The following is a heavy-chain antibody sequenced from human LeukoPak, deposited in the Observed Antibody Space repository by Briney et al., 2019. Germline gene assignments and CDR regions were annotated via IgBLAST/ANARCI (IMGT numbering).Heavy chain of an antibody. Sequence: GASVKVSCKASGYTFTGYYMHWVRQATGQGLEWMGWMNPNSGNTGYAQKFQGRVTITRNTSISTAYMELSSLRSEDTAVYYCARGPPRVNSLWFGELSPWFDPWGQGTLVTVSS. V-gene: IGHV1-8*03. CDR2: MNPNSGNT. D-gene: IGHD3-10*01. CDR3: ARGPPRVNSLWFGELSPWFDP. J-gene: IGHJ5*02. CDR1: GYTFTGYY.